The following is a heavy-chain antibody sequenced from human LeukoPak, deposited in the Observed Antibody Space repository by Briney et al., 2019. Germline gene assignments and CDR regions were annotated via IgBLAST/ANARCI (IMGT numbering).Heavy chain of an antibody. Sequence: GASVKVSCKASGGTFSSHAINWVRQAPGQGLEGREGIIPIFPTAHYSQKFQGRVTIAAEQSTTTTYMELSRLRSDDTAVSYCARVLYYGSGSYLDYWGQGTLVTVSS. CDR3: ARVLYYGSGSYLDY. J-gene: IGHJ4*02. CDR2: IIPIFPTA. CDR1: GGTFSSHA. D-gene: IGHD3-10*01. V-gene: IGHV1-69*13.